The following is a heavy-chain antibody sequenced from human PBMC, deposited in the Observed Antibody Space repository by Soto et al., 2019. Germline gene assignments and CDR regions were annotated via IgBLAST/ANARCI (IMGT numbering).Heavy chain of an antibody. CDR2: ISGSGGST. V-gene: IGHV3-23*01. CDR3: AKARRETRTLWFGLDDY. D-gene: IGHD3-10*01. Sequence: PGGSLRLSCAASGFTFSSYAMSWVRQAPGKGLEWVSAISGSGGSTYYADSVKGRFTISRDNSKNTLYLQVNSLRAEDTAVYYCAKARRETRTLWFGLDDYWGQGTLVTVSS. J-gene: IGHJ4*02. CDR1: GFTFSSYA.